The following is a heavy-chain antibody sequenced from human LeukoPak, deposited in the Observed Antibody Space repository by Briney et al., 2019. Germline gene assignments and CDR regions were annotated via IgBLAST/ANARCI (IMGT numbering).Heavy chain of an antibody. J-gene: IGHJ4*02. D-gene: IGHD2-8*01. CDR2: IGTAGDT. V-gene: IGHV3-13*01. CDR1: GFTFSSYD. Sequence: PGGSLRLSCAASGFTFSSYDMHWVRQATGKGLEWVSAIGTAGDTYYPGSVKGRFTISRENAKNSLYLQMNSLRAGDTAVYYCARGLYCTNGVCLGPLHYWGQGTLVTVSS. CDR3: ARGLYCTNGVCLGPLHY.